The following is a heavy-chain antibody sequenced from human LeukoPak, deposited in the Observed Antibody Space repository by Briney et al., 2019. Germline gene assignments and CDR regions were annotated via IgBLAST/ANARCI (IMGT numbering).Heavy chain of an antibody. CDR2: IYYSGST. Sequence: SETLSLTCTVSGSSISSSSYYWGWIRQPPGKGLEWIGSIYYSGSTYYNPSLKSRVTISVDTSKNQFSLKLSSVTAADTAVYYCARVWYSSSWFDYWGQGTLVTVSS. D-gene: IGHD6-13*01. J-gene: IGHJ4*02. CDR1: GSSISSSSYY. V-gene: IGHV4-39*07. CDR3: ARVWYSSSWFDY.